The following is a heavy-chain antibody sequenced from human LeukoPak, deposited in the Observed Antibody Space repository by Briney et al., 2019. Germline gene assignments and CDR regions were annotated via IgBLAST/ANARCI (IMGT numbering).Heavy chain of an antibody. CDR1: GYSFTGYY. CDR2: INPNSGGT. V-gene: IGHV1-2*02. J-gene: IGHJ4*02. CDR3: VRDRTKYCSSTSCPLDY. Sequence: ASVKVSCKASGYSFTGYYMHWVRQAPGQGLEWMGWINPNSGGTNYAQKFQGRVTMTRDTSISTAYMELSRLRSDDTAVYYCVRDRTKYCSSTSCPLDYWGQGTLVAVSS. D-gene: IGHD2-2*01.